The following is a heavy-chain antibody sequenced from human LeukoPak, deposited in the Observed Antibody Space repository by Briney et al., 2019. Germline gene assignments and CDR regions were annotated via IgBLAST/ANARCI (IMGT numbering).Heavy chain of an antibody. D-gene: IGHD3-22*01. Sequence: GESLKISCKGSGYSFTSYWIGWVRQMPGKGLEWMGIIYPGDSDTRYSPSFQGQVTISADKPISTAYLQWSSLKASDTAMYYCARHGEYDSSGYYFNYFDYWGQGTLVTVSS. CDR1: GYSFTSYW. CDR3: ARHGEYDSSGYYFNYFDY. J-gene: IGHJ4*02. CDR2: IYPGDSDT. V-gene: IGHV5-51*01.